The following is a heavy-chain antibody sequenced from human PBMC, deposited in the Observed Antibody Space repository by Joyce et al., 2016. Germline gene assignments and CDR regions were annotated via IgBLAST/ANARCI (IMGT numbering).Heavy chain of an antibody. V-gene: IGHV1-69-2*01. CDR2: VDPEDGEI. J-gene: IGHJ6*03. CDR3: ATVDYYYGSGTPRDYYYYMDV. Sequence: EVQLVQSGAEVKKPGATVKISCKVSGYTFTDYYMHWVQQAPGKGLEWMGRVDPEDGEILYAEKFQGRGTITAGTSTDTAYMELSSLRSEDTAVYYCATVDYYYGSGTPRDYYYYMDVWGKGTTVTVSS. CDR1: GYTFTDYY. D-gene: IGHD3-10*01.